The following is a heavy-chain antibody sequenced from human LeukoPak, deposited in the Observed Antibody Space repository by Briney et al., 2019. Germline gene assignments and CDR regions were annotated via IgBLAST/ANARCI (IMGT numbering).Heavy chain of an antibody. D-gene: IGHD3-22*01. V-gene: IGHV3-30*02. Sequence: GGSLRLSCAASGFTFSSYGMHWVRQAPSKGLEWVAFIRYDGSNKYYADSVKGRFTISRDNSKNTLYLQMNSLRAEDAAVYYCAKVTYYYDSSGYYNYYFDYWGQGTLVTVSS. CDR1: GFTFSSYG. CDR2: IRYDGSNK. CDR3: AKVTYYYDSSGYYNYYFDY. J-gene: IGHJ4*02.